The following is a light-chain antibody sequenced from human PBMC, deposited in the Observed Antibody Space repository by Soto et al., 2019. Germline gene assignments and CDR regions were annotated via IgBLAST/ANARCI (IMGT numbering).Light chain of an antibody. CDR3: MQRMKFPLT. V-gene: IGKV2-40*01. Sequence: IVLTQAPLSLPVIPGEAASIACRSSQSLFDRDDGKTDLDWYLQRPGQSPQLLIYMLSHRASGVPDRFSGSGSDTDFTLKISRVEPEDVGVYYCMQRMKFPLTFGGGSKVDIK. CDR1: QSLFDRDDGKTD. J-gene: IGKJ4*01. CDR2: MLS.